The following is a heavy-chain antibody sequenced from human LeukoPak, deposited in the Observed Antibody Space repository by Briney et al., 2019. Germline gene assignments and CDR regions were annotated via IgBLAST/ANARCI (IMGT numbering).Heavy chain of an antibody. Sequence: PSETLSLTCTVSGGSISSYYWSWIRQPPGKGLEWIGYIYYSGSTNYNPPLKSRVTISIDTSKIQFSLKLNSVTAADTAVYYCARGGGYDYGGNSRAAFDIWGQGTMVTVSS. CDR2: IYYSGST. J-gene: IGHJ3*02. CDR3: ARGGGYDYGGNSRAAFDI. D-gene: IGHD4-23*01. CDR1: GGSISSYY. V-gene: IGHV4-59*01.